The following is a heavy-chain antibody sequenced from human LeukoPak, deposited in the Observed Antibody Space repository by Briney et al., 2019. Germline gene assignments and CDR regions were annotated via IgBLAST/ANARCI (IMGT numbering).Heavy chain of an antibody. V-gene: IGHV4-59*11. CDR1: GGSISSHY. Sequence: PSETLSLTCTVSGGSISSHYWSWIRQPPGKGLEWIAYIYYGGSTNYNPSLKSRVTISVDTSKNQFSLKLSSVTAADTAVYYCARAVGATIFNYYYYYYMDVWGKGTTVTVSS. CDR2: IYYGGST. D-gene: IGHD1-26*01. J-gene: IGHJ6*03. CDR3: ARAVGATIFNYYYYYYMDV.